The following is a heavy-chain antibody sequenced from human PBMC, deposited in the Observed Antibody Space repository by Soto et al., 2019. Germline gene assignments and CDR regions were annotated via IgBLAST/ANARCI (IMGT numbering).Heavy chain of an antibody. D-gene: IGHD3-9*01. Sequence: PGGSLRLSCAASGFTFSSYSMSWVRQAPGKGLEWVSAISGSGGSTYYADSVKGRFTISRDNSKNTLYLQMNSLRAEDTAVYYCAKRGRVLRYFDWLLSPRLTFDYWGQGTLVTVSS. V-gene: IGHV3-23*01. CDR2: ISGSGGST. CDR1: GFTFSSYS. CDR3: AKRGRVLRYFDWLLSPRLTFDY. J-gene: IGHJ4*02.